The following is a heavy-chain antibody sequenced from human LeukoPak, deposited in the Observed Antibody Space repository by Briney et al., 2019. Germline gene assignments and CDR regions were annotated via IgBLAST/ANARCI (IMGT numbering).Heavy chain of an antibody. Sequence: GGSLRLSCAASGFTFSSYAMSWVRQAPGKGLEWVSAISGSGGSTYYADSVKGRFTISRDNSKNTLYLQMNSLRAEDTAVYYCAKVPIRFLEWLYFDYWGQGTLVTVSS. CDR1: GFTFSSYA. CDR2: ISGSGGST. D-gene: IGHD3-3*01. V-gene: IGHV3-23*01. CDR3: AKVPIRFLEWLYFDY. J-gene: IGHJ4*02.